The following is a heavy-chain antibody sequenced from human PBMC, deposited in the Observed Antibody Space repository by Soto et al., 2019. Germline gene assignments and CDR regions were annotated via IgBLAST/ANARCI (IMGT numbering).Heavy chain of an antibody. V-gene: IGHV3-23*05. CDR3: AKSPSRGMIFGAGS. D-gene: IGHD3-3*01. CDR1: GFIFRNHV. CDR2: IDNSGDGS. J-gene: IGHJ5*02. Sequence: EVQLLESGGGLVQPGGSLRLSCAASGFIFRNHVLNWVRQAPGKGLEWVSAIDNSGDGSFYADSVKGRFIISRDNSKDTVFLHMNNLRLEDTAFYYCAKSPSRGMIFGAGSWGQGTLVTVSS.